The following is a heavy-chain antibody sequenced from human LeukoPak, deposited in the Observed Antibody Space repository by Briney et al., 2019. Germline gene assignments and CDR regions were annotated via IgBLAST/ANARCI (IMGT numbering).Heavy chain of an antibody. CDR1: GYTFTGYY. CDR3: ARGLTYYDFWSGYANPNNWFDP. J-gene: IGHJ5*02. CDR2: INPNSGGT. V-gene: IGHV1-2*02. D-gene: IGHD3-3*01. Sequence: ASVKVSCKASGYTFTGYYMHWVRQAPGQGLEWMGWINPNSGGTNCAQKFQGRVTMTRDTSISTAYMELSRLRSDDTAVYYCARGLTYYDFWSGYANPNNWFDPWGQGTLVTVSS.